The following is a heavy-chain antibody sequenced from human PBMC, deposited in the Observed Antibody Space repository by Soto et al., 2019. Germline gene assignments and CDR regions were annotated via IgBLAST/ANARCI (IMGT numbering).Heavy chain of an antibody. Sequence: LETLSLTCTVSGGTISSTRWWSWVRLSPGKGLEWIGEIYHLGRTNYNPSLKSRVTLSIDKSNNQFSLTLTSVTAADTAVYYCARGSTTEKVDSWGQGTLVTVSS. D-gene: IGHD4-17*01. CDR2: IYHLGRT. J-gene: IGHJ4*02. CDR3: ARGSTTEKVDS. V-gene: IGHV4-4*02. CDR1: GGTISSTRW.